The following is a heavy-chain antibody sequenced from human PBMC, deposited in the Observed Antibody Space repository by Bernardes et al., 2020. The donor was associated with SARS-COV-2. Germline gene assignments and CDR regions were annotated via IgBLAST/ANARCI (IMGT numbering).Heavy chain of an antibody. CDR2: INKDGSEK. J-gene: IGHJ6*02. CDR1: GFTFSNYW. D-gene: IGHD3-16*01. CDR3: AREGETRNYYYYGMDV. V-gene: IGHV3-7*01. Sequence: GGSLRLSRSASGFTFSNYWMSWVRQAPGKGLEWVANINKDGSEKYYVDSVKGRFTISRDNAKNSLHLQMNSLRAEDTAVYYCAREGETRNYYYYGMDVWGQGTTVTVSS.